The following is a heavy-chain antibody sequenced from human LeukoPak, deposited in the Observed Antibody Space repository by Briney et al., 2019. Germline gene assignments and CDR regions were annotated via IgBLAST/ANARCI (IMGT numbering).Heavy chain of an antibody. Sequence: SVKVSCKASGGTFSSYAISWVRQAPGQGLEWMGGIIPIFGTANYAQKFQGRVTITADESTGTAYMELSSLRSEDTAVYYCARPRNIVAKYYFDYWGQGTLVTVSS. CDR3: ARPRNIVAKYYFDY. D-gene: IGHD2/OR15-2a*01. J-gene: IGHJ4*02. V-gene: IGHV1-69*01. CDR1: GGTFSSYA. CDR2: IIPIFGTA.